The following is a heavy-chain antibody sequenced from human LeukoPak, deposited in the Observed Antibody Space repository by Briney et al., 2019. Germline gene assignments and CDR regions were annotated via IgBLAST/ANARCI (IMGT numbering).Heavy chain of an antibody. CDR3: GKDFSYYDSSGSGPDY. D-gene: IGHD3-22*01. Sequence: GRSLRLSCAASGFPFSTYGMHWVRQAPGRGLEGVAFIWYDGSNKYYADSVKGRFTISRDNSKNTLYLQMNSLRVEDTAVYYCGKDFSYYDSSGSGPDYWGQGTLVTVSS. J-gene: IGHJ4*02. V-gene: IGHV3-33*06. CDR1: GFPFSTYG. CDR2: IWYDGSNK.